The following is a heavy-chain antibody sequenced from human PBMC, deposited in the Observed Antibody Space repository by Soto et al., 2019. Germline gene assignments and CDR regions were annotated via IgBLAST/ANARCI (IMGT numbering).Heavy chain of an antibody. CDR1: GFTVSSNY. V-gene: IGHV3-53*01. Sequence: GGSLRLSCAASGFTVSSNYMSWVRQAPGKGLEWVSVIYSGGSTYYADSVKGRFTISRDNSKNTLYLQMNSLRAEDTAVYYCARGSGYYYYYGMDVWGQGTTVTVSS. D-gene: IGHD6-19*01. CDR3: ARGSGYYYYYGMDV. J-gene: IGHJ6*02. CDR2: IYSGGST.